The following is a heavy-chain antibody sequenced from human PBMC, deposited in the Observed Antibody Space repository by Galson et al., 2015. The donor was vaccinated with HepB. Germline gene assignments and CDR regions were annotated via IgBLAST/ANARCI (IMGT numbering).Heavy chain of an antibody. CDR2: ITRTSNSI. J-gene: IGHJ4*02. CDR1: GSDFVRTT. D-gene: IGHD3-16*01. V-gene: IGHV3-21*06. Sequence: SLRLSCAASGSDFVRTTMNWVRQTPGKGLEWVSSITRTSNSINYADSVKGRFTVSRDNSKNFLYLQMSSLRVEDTAVYYCVREGGYDYFWGTYSGAYFESWGQGARVTVS. CDR3: VREGGYDYFWGTYSGAYFES.